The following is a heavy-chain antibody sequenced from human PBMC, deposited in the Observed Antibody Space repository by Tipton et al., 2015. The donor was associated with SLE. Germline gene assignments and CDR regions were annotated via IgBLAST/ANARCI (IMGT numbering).Heavy chain of an antibody. J-gene: IGHJ4*02. CDR3: ASKYCSSGTCLSPDN. CDR2: ITPMFDTS. V-gene: IGHV1-69*18. CDR1: GGIFTKYS. D-gene: IGHD2-15*01. Sequence: QLVQSGPEVKKPGSSVKVSCKASGGIFTKYSFSWVRQAPGQGLEWVGRITPMFDTSQYAQKFQGRVTITADESANIVYLDLSSLSSDDTAVYYCASKYCSSGTCLSPDNWGQGTLVTVSS.